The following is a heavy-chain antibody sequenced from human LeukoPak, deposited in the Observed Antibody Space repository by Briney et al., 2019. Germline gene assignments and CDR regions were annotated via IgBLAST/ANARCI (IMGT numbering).Heavy chain of an antibody. J-gene: IGHJ4*02. D-gene: IGHD1-26*01. Sequence: GGSLRLSCAASGFTFSSYAMRWVRQAPGKGLEWVAVISYDGSNKYYADSVKGRFTISRDNSKNTLYLQMNSLRAEDTAVYHCARDAGSYYFDYWGQGTLVTVSS. CDR1: GFTFSSYA. CDR2: ISYDGSNK. V-gene: IGHV3-30-3*01. CDR3: ARDAGSYYFDY.